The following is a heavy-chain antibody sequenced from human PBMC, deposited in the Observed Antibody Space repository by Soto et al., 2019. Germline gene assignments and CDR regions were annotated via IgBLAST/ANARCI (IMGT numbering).Heavy chain of an antibody. CDR1: GFTFSSYA. Sequence: GGSLRLSCAASGFTFSSYAMSWVRQAPGKGLEWVSAISGSGGSTYYADSVKGRFTISRDNSKNTLYLQMNSLRAEDTAVYYYAKDVNVVVVAAIPDAFDIWGQGTMVTVSS. D-gene: IGHD2-15*01. V-gene: IGHV3-23*01. CDR2: ISGSGGST. J-gene: IGHJ3*02. CDR3: AKDVNVVVVAAIPDAFDI.